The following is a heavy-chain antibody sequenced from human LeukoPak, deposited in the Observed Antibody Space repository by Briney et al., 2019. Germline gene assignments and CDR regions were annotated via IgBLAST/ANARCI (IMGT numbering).Heavy chain of an antibody. D-gene: IGHD3-3*01. CDR2: ISSSGAGT. J-gene: IGHJ4*02. Sequence: GGSVTLSCEASGFAFSSYAMSWVRQAPGKGLEWVSAISSSGAGTYYADSVKGRFTISRDNSKNTLYLQMNSLRAEDTAVYYCAKNTILDSRSYWGQGNLVTVSS. CDR1: GFAFSSYA. V-gene: IGHV3-23*01. CDR3: AKNTILDSRSY.